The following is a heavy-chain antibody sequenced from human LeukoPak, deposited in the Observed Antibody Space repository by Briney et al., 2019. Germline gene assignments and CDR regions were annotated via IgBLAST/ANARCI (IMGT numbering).Heavy chain of an antibody. CDR3: ARDLGVLSRYYFYMDV. CDR2: IYTSGST. D-gene: IGHD4/OR15-4a*01. V-gene: IGHV4-4*07. CDR1: GGSINSYY. Sequence: KSSETLSLTCTVSGGSINSYYWSWIRQPAGKGLEWIGRIYTSGSTNYNPSLKSRVTMSVDTSKNQFSLKLTSVTAADTAVYYCARDLGVLSRYYFYMDVWGKGTTVTVSS. J-gene: IGHJ6*03.